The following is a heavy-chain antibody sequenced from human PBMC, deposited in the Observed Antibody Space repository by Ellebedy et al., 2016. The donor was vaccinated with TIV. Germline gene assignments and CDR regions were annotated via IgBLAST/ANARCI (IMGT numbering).Heavy chain of an antibody. CDR3: AREKRGSF. CDR2: MNPSSGKT. D-gene: IGHD6-6*01. V-gene: IGHV1-8*01. CDR1: GYTFTTYD. J-gene: IGHJ4*02. Sequence: ASVKVSXKASGYTFTTYDINWVRQASGQGLEWMGWMNPSSGKTGYAQKFKGRVTMTSNTSTSTAYLDLNSLRAEDTALYYCAREKRGSFWGQGTLVTVSS.